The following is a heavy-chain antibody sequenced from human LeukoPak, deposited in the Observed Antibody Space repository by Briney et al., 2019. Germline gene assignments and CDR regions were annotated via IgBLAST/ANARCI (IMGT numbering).Heavy chain of an antibody. CDR1: GGSISSSSYY. CDR2: IYYSGST. D-gene: IGHD6-19*01. J-gene: IGHJ4*02. Sequence: SETLSLTCTVSGGSISSSSYYWGWIRQPPGKGLEWIGSIYYSGSTNYNPSLKSRVTISVDTSKNQFSLKLSSVTAADTAVYYCAREGPGIAVAGLFDYWGQGTLVTVSS. CDR3: AREGPGIAVAGLFDY. V-gene: IGHV4-39*07.